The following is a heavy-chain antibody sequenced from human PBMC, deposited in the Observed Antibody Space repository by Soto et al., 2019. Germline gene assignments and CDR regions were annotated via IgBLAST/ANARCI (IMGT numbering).Heavy chain of an antibody. Sequence: GGSLRLSCEASGFTFSGFDMHWVRQPTGKGLEWVSSIGTAGDTYYAVSVKGRFTISRDNAKNSLSLQMNSLRAGDMAVYFCARDLSSGYDSYYFDYWGQGTLVTVSS. CDR2: IGTAGDT. V-gene: IGHV3-13*01. CDR3: ARDLSSGYDSYYFDY. CDR1: GFTFSGFD. D-gene: IGHD3-22*01. J-gene: IGHJ4*02.